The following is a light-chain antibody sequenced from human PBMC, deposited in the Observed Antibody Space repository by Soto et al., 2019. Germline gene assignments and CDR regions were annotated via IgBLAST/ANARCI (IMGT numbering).Light chain of an antibody. Sequence: EIVLTQSPATLSLSPGERATLSCRASQSVTWYLAWYQQKPGQAPRLLIYDATNRATGIPARFSGSGYGTDFTLTISSLAPEDFAVYYCQQRTNWLTFGGGTRVEI. V-gene: IGKV3-11*01. CDR2: DAT. J-gene: IGKJ4*01. CDR1: QSVTWY. CDR3: QQRTNWLT.